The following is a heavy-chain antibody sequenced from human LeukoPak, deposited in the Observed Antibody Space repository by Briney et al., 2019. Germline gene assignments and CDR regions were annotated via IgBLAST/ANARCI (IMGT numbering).Heavy chain of an antibody. CDR3: AKLYGDYDF. V-gene: IGHV3-30*18. Sequence: GGSLRLSCAASGFTFRNYGLHWVRQAPGKGLEGVAVISYDGSNRFYADSVKGRFTISRDNSKDPLYLQMNSLRTEDTAVYYCAKLYGDYDFWGQGTLVTVSS. J-gene: IGHJ4*02. CDR2: ISYDGSNR. CDR1: GFTFRNYG. D-gene: IGHD4-17*01.